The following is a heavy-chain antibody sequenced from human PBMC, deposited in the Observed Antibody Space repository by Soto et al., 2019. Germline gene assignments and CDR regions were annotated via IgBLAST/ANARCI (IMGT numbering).Heavy chain of an antibody. Sequence: PGGSLRLSCAASGFPFTSYARSWVRQAPGKGLEYVSAISGSGGSTYYADSVKGRFTISRDNSKNTLYLQMSSLRAEDTAVYYCVTHHVDTAILQWIDYWGQGTLVTVSS. CDR3: VTHHVDTAILQWIDY. CDR2: ISGSGGST. D-gene: IGHD5-18*01. CDR1: GFPFTSYA. V-gene: IGHV3-64D*08. J-gene: IGHJ4*02.